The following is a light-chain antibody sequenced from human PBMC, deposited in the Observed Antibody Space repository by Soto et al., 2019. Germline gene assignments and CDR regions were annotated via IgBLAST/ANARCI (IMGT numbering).Light chain of an antibody. Sequence: QSALTQPASVSGSPGQSITISCTGTSSDVGGYNYVSWYQQHPGKASKLMIYDVSNRPSGVSNRFSGSKSGNTASLTISGLQAVDEADYYCSSYTSSSTPVVFGTGTKVTVL. CDR3: SSYTSSSTPVV. CDR2: DVS. J-gene: IGLJ1*01. CDR1: SSDVGGYNY. V-gene: IGLV2-14*01.